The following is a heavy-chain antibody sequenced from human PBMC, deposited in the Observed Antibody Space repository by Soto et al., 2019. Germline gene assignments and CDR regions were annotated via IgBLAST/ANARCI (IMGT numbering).Heavy chain of an antibody. CDR1: GFTVSSNY. Sequence: GGSLRLSCAASGFTVSSNYMSRVRQAPGKGLEWVSVIYSGGSTYYADSVKGRFTISRDNSKNTLYLQMNSLRAEDTAVYYCARDLKAYYYDSSGYRDWGQGTLVTVSS. D-gene: IGHD3-22*01. J-gene: IGHJ4*02. V-gene: IGHV3-53*01. CDR3: ARDLKAYYYDSSGYRD. CDR2: IYSGGST.